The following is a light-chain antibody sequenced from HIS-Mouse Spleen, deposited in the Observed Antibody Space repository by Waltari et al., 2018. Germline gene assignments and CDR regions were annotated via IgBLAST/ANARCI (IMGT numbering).Light chain of an antibody. CDR1: SSNIGSNY. Sequence: QSVLTQPPSASGTPGQRVTISCSGSSSNIGSNYVYWYQQLPGTAPKLLIYRNNLRPSGVPDRVSGSKSGTSASLAISGLRSEDEADYYCAAWDDSLSGHVVFGGGTKLTVL. CDR2: RNN. CDR3: AAWDDSLSGHVV. J-gene: IGLJ2*01. V-gene: IGLV1-47*01.